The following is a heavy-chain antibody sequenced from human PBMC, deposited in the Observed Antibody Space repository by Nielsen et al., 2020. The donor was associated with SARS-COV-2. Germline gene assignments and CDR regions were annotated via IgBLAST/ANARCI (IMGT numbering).Heavy chain of an antibody. V-gene: IGHV1-46*01. D-gene: IGHD6-13*01. CDR1: GYTFTSYY. CDR2: INPSGGST. CDR3: ARGSITYSSSWPYFDY. J-gene: IGHJ4*02. Sequence: ASVKVSCKASGYTFTSYYMHWVRQAPGQGLEWMGIINPSGGSTSYAQKFQGRVTMTRDTSTSTVYMELSSLRSEDTVVYYCARGSITYSSSWPYFDYWGQGTLVTVSS.